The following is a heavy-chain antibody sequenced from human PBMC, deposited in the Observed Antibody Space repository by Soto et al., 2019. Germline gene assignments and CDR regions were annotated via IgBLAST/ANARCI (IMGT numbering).Heavy chain of an antibody. Sequence: GGSLRLPCAASGFTFSSYAMSWVRQAPGKGLEWVSAISGSGGSTYYADSVKGRFTISRDNSKNTLYLQMNSLRAEDTAVYYCAKRSVSTLAYYFDYWGQGTLVTVSS. V-gene: IGHV3-23*01. CDR3: AKRSVSTLAYYFDY. CDR1: GFTFSSYA. CDR2: ISGSGGST. J-gene: IGHJ4*02.